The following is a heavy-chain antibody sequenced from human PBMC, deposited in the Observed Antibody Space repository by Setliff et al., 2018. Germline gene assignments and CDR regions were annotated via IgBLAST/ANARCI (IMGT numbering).Heavy chain of an antibody. D-gene: IGHD4-17*01. CDR3: ARHGLNTVTILSWSYYYYYMDV. Sequence: TLSLTCTVSGGSISSASYYWSWVRQPAGKGLEWIGRIYTSVSGSNKYNPSLKSRVTISVDTSKNQFSLKLSSVTAADTAVYYCARHGLNTVTILSWSYYYYYMDVWGKGTTVTVSS. CDR2: IYTSVSGSN. J-gene: IGHJ6*03. CDR1: GGSISSASYY. V-gene: IGHV4-61*02.